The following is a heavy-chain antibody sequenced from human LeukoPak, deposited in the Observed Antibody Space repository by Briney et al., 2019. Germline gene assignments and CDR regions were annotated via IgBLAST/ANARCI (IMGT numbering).Heavy chain of an antibody. J-gene: IGHJ5*02. CDR3: ATAGLERWFDP. Sequence: ASVKASCKVSGDTLTELSMHWGRPAPGKGGEWRGGFDPEDGETIYAQKFQGRVTMTEDTSTDTAYMELSSLRSEDTAVYYCATAGLERWFDPWGEGTLVTVSS. D-gene: IGHD1-1*01. V-gene: IGHV1-24*01. CDR2: FDPEDGET. CDR1: GDTLTELS.